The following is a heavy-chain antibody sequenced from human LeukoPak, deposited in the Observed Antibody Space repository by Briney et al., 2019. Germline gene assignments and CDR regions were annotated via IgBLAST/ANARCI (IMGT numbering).Heavy chain of an antibody. CDR1: GFPLSSYD. J-gene: IGHJ3*02. V-gene: IGHV3-23*01. CDR2: VSKSGSTT. Sequence: GGSLRLSCAVSGFPLSSYDMSWVRQAPGKGLEWVSVVSKSGSTTHYADSVKGRFTISRDNSKNTLYLQMNSLRAEDTAVYYCARERRATAGAFDIWGQGTMVTVSS. D-gene: IGHD5-12*01. CDR3: ARERRATAGAFDI.